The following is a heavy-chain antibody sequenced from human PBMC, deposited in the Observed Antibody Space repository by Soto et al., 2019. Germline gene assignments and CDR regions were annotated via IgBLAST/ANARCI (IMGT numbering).Heavy chain of an antibody. J-gene: IGHJ5*02. D-gene: IGHD6-19*01. CDR2: INPNSGGT. V-gene: IGHV1-2*04. CDR1: GYTFTGYY. Sequence: QVQLVQSGAEVKKPGASVKVSCKASGYTFTGYYMHWVRQAPGQGLEWMGWINPNSGGTNYAQKFQGWVTMTRDTSMSTAYMELRRLRSDDTAVYYCARGPGYSSSDNWFDPWGQGPLVTVSS. CDR3: ARGPGYSSSDNWFDP.